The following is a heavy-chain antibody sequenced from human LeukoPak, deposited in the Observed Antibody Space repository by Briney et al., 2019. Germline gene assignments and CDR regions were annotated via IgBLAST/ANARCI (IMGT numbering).Heavy chain of an antibody. V-gene: IGHV3-21*01. CDR2: ISSSSTYI. CDR3: ARGIAKTTLNAFDL. D-gene: IGHD4-11*01. J-gene: IGHJ3*01. Sequence: GGSLRLSCAASGFTFSSYTMNWVRQAPGKGLEWVSSISSSSTYINYADSVKGRFTISRDNAKNSLYLQMNSLRAEDTAVYYCARGIAKTTLNAFDLWGQGTMVTVSS. CDR1: GFTFSSYT.